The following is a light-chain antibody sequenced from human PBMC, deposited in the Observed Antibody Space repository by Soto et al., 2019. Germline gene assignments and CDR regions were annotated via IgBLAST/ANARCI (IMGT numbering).Light chain of an antibody. CDR2: DAS. CDR3: QQCNRYPIT. J-gene: IGKJ5*01. V-gene: IGKV1-5*01. CDR1: QSISSW. Sequence: DIQMTQSPSTLSAFVGDRVTITCGASQSISSWLAWYQQKPGKAPKLLIYDASSLESGVPSRFSGSGSGTEFTLTITSLQPDDSATYYCQQCNRYPITFGQGTRLEIK.